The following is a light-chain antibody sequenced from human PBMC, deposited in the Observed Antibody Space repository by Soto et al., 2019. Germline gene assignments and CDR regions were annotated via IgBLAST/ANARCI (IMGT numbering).Light chain of an antibody. Sequence: DIQLTHSPSSVSASVGDRVTITFRSSQAISTWLAWYQQKPGKAPKLLIYAASNLQSGVPSRFSGSGSGTDFTVTISSLQPEDYATYYCQQLNSYPIAFGQGTRLEIK. CDR3: QQLNSYPIA. J-gene: IGKJ5*01. CDR1: QAISTW. V-gene: IGKV1-12*01. CDR2: AAS.